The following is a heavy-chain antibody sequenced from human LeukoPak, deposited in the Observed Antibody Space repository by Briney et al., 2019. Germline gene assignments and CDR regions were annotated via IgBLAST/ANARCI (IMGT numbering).Heavy chain of an antibody. Sequence: HTGGSLRLSCAASGFTFSTYWMSWVREAPGKGLEWVANIKEDGSEKYYVDSVKGQFTISRDNAKNSLYLQMNSLRAEDTAVYYCARGYLAGIDYWGQGTLATVSS. V-gene: IGHV3-7*01. CDR1: GFTFSTYW. CDR2: IKEDGSEK. D-gene: IGHD1-14*01. CDR3: ARGYLAGIDY. J-gene: IGHJ4*02.